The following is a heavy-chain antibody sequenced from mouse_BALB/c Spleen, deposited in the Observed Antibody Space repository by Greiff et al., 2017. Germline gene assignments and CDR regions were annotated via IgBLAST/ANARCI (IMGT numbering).Heavy chain of an antibody. Sequence: EVHLVESGGGLVKPGGSLTLSCAASGFTFSDYYMYWVRQTPEKRLEWVATISDGGSYTYYPDSVKGRFTISRDTAKNNLYLQMSSLKSEDTAMYDGARDRDDGQGAMDYWGQGTSVTVSA. CDR2: ISDGGSYT. D-gene: IGHD2-14*01. CDR1: GFTFSDYY. J-gene: IGHJ4*01. CDR3: ARDRDDGQGAMDY. V-gene: IGHV5-4*02.